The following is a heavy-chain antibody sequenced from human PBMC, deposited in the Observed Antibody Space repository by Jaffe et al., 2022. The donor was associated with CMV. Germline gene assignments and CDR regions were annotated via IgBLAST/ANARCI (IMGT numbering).Heavy chain of an antibody. J-gene: IGHJ6*03. Sequence: EVQLVETGGGLIQPGGSLRLSCAASGFTVSSNYMSWVRQAPGKGLEWVSVIYSGGSTYYADSVKGRFTISRDNSKNTLYLQMNSLRAEDTAVYYCARVTRYGDYVDYYYYYMDVWGKGTTVTVSS. V-gene: IGHV3-53*02. CDR3: ARVTRYGDYVDYYYYYMDV. CDR1: GFTVSSNY. CDR2: IYSGGST. D-gene: IGHD4-17*01.